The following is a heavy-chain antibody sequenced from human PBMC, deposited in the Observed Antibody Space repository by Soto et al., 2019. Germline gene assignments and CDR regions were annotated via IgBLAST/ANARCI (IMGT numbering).Heavy chain of an antibody. CDR3: GAGQFFSDY. CDR2: ISFDGSNT. D-gene: IGHD6-19*01. V-gene: IGHV3-30*03. J-gene: IGHJ4*02. Sequence: PGGSLRLSCAASGFTFSSYGMHWVRQAPGKGLEWVALISFDGSNTYCADSVKGRFTISRDNSQNTLYLQMHSLRAEDTSLYYCGAGQFFSDYWGQGA. CDR1: GFTFSSYG.